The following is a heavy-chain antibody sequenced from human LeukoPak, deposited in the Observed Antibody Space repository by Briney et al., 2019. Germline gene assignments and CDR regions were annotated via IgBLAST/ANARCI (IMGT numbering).Heavy chain of an antibody. D-gene: IGHD5-18*01. CDR1: GGTFSSYA. CDR2: IIPIFGIA. V-gene: IGHV1-69*04. J-gene: IGHJ4*02. CDR3: ARDRRGYSYGSDY. Sequence: SVTASCKASGGTFSSYAISWVRQAPGQGLEWMGRIIPIFGIANYAQKFQGRVTITADKSTSTAYMELSSLRSEDTAVYYCARDRRGYSYGSDYWGQGTLVTVSS.